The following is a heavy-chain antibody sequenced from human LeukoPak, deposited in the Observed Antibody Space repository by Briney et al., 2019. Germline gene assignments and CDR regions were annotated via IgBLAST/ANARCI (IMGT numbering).Heavy chain of an antibody. CDR3: ANSPRLRYYFDY. D-gene: IGHD4-17*01. CDR2: ISGSGGST. CDR1: GFTFSSYA. V-gene: IGHV3-23*01. J-gene: IGHJ4*02. Sequence: TGGSLRLSCAASGFTFSSYAMSWVRQAPGEGLEWVSAISGSGGSTYYADSAKGRFTISRDNSKNTLYLQMNSLRAEDTAVYYCANSPRLRYYFDYWGQGTLVTVSS.